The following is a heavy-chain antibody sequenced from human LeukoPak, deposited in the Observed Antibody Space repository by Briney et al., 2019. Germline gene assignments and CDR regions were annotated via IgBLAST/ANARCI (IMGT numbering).Heavy chain of an antibody. V-gene: IGHV1-46*01. J-gene: IGHJ6*02. Sequence: ASVKVSCKASGYTFTSYYMHWVRQAPGQGLEWMGIINPSGGSTSYAQKFQGRVTMTRDTSTSTVYTELSRLRSDDTAVYYCARDPYYDFWSGYPLPTYYYYGMDVWGQGTTVTVSS. CDR1: GYTFTSYY. CDR2: INPSGGST. D-gene: IGHD3-3*01. CDR3: ARDPYYDFWSGYPLPTYYYYGMDV.